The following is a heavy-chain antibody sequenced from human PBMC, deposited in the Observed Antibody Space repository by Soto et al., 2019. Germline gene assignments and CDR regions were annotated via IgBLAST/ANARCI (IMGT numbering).Heavy chain of an antibody. V-gene: IGHV3-33*01. CDR1: GFTFSSYG. D-gene: IGHD6-19*01. CDR2: IWYDGSNK. Sequence: QVQLVESGGGVVQPGRSLRLSCAASGFTFSSYGMHWVRQAPGKGLEWVAVIWYDGSNKYYADSVKGRFTISRDNSKNPLYLQMNSMRAEDTAVYYCARSIAVADNDAFDLWGQGTMVTVSS. J-gene: IGHJ3*01. CDR3: ARSIAVADNDAFDL.